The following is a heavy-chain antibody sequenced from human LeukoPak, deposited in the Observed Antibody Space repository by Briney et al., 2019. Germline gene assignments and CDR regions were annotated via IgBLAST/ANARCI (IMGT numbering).Heavy chain of an antibody. CDR1: GFTVSSSY. CDR3: ARLNSDDTLFDY. Sequence: GGSLRLSCAVSGFTVSSSYMNWVRRAPGKGLEWVSVIYDGGSTYYADSVKGRFTISRDNSKNTLYLQMNSLRAEDTAVYYCARLNSDDTLFDYWGQGTQVTVSS. CDR2: IYDGGST. J-gene: IGHJ4*02. V-gene: IGHV3-53*01. D-gene: IGHD4-23*01.